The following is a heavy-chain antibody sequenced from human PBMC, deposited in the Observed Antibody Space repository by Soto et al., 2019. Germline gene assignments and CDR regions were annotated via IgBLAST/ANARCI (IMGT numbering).Heavy chain of an antibody. CDR2: INPNSGGT. CDR3: ARDNWNDNGDY. CDR1: GYTFTGYY. V-gene: IGHV1-2*02. Sequence: VQLVQAGAEVKKPGASVKVSCKASGYTFTGYYMHWVRQAPGQGREWMGWINPNSGGTNYAQKVQGRVSMTRDTSISTAYMELSRLRSDDTAVYYCARDNWNDNGDYWGQGTLVIVSS. D-gene: IGHD1-20*01. J-gene: IGHJ4*02.